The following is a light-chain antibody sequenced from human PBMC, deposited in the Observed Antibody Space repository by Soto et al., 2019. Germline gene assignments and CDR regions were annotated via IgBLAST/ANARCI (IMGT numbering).Light chain of an antibody. J-gene: IGKJ1*01. Sequence: IRLTQSTGTLSLSPGERATLSCRASQSVSSSYLAWYQQKPGQAPRLLIYGASSRATGIPDWFSGSGSGTDFTLTISRLEPEDFAVYYCQQYGSSPWTFGQGTKVDIK. CDR2: GAS. CDR1: QSVSSSY. V-gene: IGKV3-20*01. CDR3: QQYGSSPWT.